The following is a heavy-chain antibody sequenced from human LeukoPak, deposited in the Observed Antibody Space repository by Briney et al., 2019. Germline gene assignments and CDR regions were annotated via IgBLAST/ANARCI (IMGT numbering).Heavy chain of an antibody. V-gene: IGHV3-23*01. J-gene: IGHJ4*02. CDR3: ARDKVVGATYFDY. D-gene: IGHD1-26*01. Sequence: GGSLRLSCAASGFTFRSYAMSWVRQAPGKGLEWVSALSGSGGSTYYAGSVKGRFTISRDNSKNTLYLRMNSLRAEDTAVYYCARDKVVGATYFDYWGQGILVTVSS. CDR1: GFTFRSYA. CDR2: LSGSGGST.